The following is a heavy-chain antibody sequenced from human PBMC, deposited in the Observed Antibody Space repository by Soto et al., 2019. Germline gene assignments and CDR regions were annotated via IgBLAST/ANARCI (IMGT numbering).Heavy chain of an antibody. Sequence: PSETLSLTCTVSGGSISSSSYYWGWIRQPPGKGLEWIGSIYYSGSTYYNPSLKSRVTISVDTSKNQFSLKLSSVTAADTAVYYCARQIYGDFGWFDPWGQGTLVTVSS. CDR1: GGSISSSSYY. V-gene: IGHV4-39*01. D-gene: IGHD4-17*01. J-gene: IGHJ5*02. CDR2: IYYSGST. CDR3: ARQIYGDFGWFDP.